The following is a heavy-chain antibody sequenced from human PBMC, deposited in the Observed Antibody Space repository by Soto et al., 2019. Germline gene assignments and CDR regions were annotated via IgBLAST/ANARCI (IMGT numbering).Heavy chain of an antibody. CDR2: IIPFFGTA. Sequence: GASVKVSCKASGGTFSTFGISWVRQAPGQGLEWMGGIIPFFGTARYSQKFEDRITITADASTNTVYMDLRSLTSEDTAIYYCAKSAPMDAGDKYYYDFWGQGALVTVSS. CDR3: AKSAPMDAGDKYYYDF. D-gene: IGHD4-17*01. V-gene: IGHV1-69*13. CDR1: GGTFSTFG. J-gene: IGHJ4*02.